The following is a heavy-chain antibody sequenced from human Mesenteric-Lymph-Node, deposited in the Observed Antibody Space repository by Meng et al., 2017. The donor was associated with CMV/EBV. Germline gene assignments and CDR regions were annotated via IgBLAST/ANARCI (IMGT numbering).Heavy chain of an antibody. J-gene: IGHJ1*01. CDR2: IRYDGSGK. CDR1: GFIFTDYG. CDR3: ATEIPEEWLALDFQG. D-gene: IGHD6-19*01. Sequence: GGSLRLSCAASGFIFTDYGMHWVRQAPGKGLEWVGFIRYDGSGKDYIDSVVGRFTISRDNSKNTLFLQMNYLRADDTAVYYCATEIPEEWLALDFQGGVQGTLVTVSS. V-gene: IGHV3-30*02.